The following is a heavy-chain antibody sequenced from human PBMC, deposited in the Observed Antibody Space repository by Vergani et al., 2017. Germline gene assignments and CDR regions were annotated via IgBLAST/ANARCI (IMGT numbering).Heavy chain of an antibody. J-gene: IGHJ6*02. Sequence: QVQLQQWGAGLLKPSETLSLTCAVYGGSFSGYYWSWIRQPPGKGLEWIGEINHSGSTNYNPSLKSRVTISVDTSKNQFSLKLSSVTAADTAVYYCARDQGDYGDYVGYYYYGMDVWGQGP. CDR3: ARDQGDYGDYVGYYYYGMDV. CDR1: GGSFSGYY. V-gene: IGHV4-34*01. D-gene: IGHD4-17*01. CDR2: INHSGST.